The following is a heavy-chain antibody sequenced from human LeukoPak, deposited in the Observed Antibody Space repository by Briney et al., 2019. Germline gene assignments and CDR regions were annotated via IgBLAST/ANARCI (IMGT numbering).Heavy chain of an antibody. J-gene: IGHJ3*02. CDR3: ARDLWFGELNVFDI. CDR1: GYTFTSYG. V-gene: IGHV1-18*01. CDR2: INSNNGNT. D-gene: IGHD3-10*01. Sequence: ASVKVSCKASGYTFTSYGISWVRQAPGQGLEWMGWINSNNGNTNYEQKFQGRVTMTTDTSTSTAYMELRSLRSDDTAVYYCARDLWFGELNVFDIWGQGTRVTVSS.